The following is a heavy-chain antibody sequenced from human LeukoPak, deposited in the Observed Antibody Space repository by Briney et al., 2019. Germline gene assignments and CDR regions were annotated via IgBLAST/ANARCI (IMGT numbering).Heavy chain of an antibody. CDR1: GFTLSSCA. D-gene: IGHD3-3*01. V-gene: IGHV3-23*01. CDR2: IGGSGGTT. J-gene: IGHJ5*02. CDR3: AALSYDFWSGINWFDP. Sequence: GGSLRLSCGASGFTLSSCAMSWVRQAPGQGLEWVSAIGGSGGTTYYADSVKGRFTISRDDSKNTLNLQMNSLRVEDTAVYYCAALSYDFWSGINWFDPWGQGTLVTVSP.